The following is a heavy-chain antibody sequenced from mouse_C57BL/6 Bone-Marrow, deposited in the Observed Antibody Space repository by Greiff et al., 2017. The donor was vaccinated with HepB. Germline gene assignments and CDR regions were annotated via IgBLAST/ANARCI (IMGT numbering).Heavy chain of an antibody. CDR1: GYTFTDYN. D-gene: IGHD1-1*01. J-gene: IGHJ1*03. Sequence: EVQRVESGPELVKPGASVKMSCKASGYTFTDYNMHWVKQSHGKSLEWIGYINPNNGGTSYNQKFKGKATLTVNKSSSTAYMELRSLTSEDSAVYYCARSRYRYFDVWGTGTTVTVSS. CDR2: INPNNGGT. CDR3: ARSRYRYFDV. V-gene: IGHV1-22*01.